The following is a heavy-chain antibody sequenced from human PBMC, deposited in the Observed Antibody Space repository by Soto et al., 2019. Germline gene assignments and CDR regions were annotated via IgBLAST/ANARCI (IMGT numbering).Heavy chain of an antibody. CDR1: GYTFTSYY. CDR3: ATTPTGYCSGGSCPEDDYYYGMDV. V-gene: IGHV1-46*01. J-gene: IGHJ6*02. CDR2: INPSGGST. D-gene: IGHD2-15*01. Sequence: GASVKVSCKASGYTFTSYYMHWVRQAPGQGLEWMGIINPSGGSTSYAQKFQGRVTMTRDTSTSTVYMELSSLGSEDTAVYYCATTPTGYCSGGSCPEDDYYYGMDVWGQGTTVTVSS.